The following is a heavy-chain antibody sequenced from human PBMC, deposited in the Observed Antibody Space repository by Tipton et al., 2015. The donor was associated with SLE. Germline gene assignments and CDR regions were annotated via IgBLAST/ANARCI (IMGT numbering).Heavy chain of an antibody. CDR3: ARGARDDYGGCLDV. Sequence: SLRLSCAASGFTFSNFGMHWVRQAPGKGLEWVGLILYDGSTEYYADSVKGRFTISRDNSKNSLYLQMNSLRGEDTAVYYCARGARDDYGGCLDVWGQGTTVTVSS. CDR2: ILYDGSTE. V-gene: IGHV3-30*12. CDR1: GFTFSNFG. J-gene: IGHJ6*02. D-gene: IGHD4/OR15-4a*01.